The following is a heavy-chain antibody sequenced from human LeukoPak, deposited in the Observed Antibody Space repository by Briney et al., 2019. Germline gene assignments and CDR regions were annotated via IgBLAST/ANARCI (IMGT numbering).Heavy chain of an antibody. CDR2: INPNSGGT. J-gene: IGHJ4*02. CDR3: ARDSYSGSYYY. Sequence: ASVKVSCKAFGYTFTGYYMHWVRQAPGQGLEWMGWINPNSGGTNYAQKFQGRVTMTRDTSISTAYMGLSSLRSDDTAVYYCARDSYSGSYYYWGQGTLVTVSS. CDR1: GYTFTGYY. D-gene: IGHD1-26*01. V-gene: IGHV1-2*02.